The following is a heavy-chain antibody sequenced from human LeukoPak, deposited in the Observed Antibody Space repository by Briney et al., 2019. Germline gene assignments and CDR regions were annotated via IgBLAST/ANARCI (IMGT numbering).Heavy chain of an antibody. CDR3: ARVGYSSGWYDGDYFDY. J-gene: IGHJ4*02. D-gene: IGHD6-19*01. V-gene: IGHV4-4*07. CDR2: IYTSGST. Sequence: SETLSLTCSVSGGSISSYLWSWIRQPAGKGVQWVGRIYTSGSTNYNPSLKNRVTISVDTSKNQFSLKLSSVTAADTAVYYCARVGYSSGWYDGDYFDYWGQGTLVTVSS. CDR1: GGSISSYL.